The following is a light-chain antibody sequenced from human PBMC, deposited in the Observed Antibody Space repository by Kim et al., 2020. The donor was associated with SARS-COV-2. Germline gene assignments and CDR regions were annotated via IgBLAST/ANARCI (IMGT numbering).Light chain of an antibody. J-gene: IGLJ3*02. Sequence: ELTQDPAVSVALGQTVKITCQGDSLRSHYARWYQQKPGQAPVLVVYSENSRPSGIPDRFSGSSAGNTASLTIAGAQAEDEADYYCNSRDSSGNLWVFGGGTQLTVL. V-gene: IGLV3-19*01. CDR3: NSRDSSGNLWV. CDR1: SLRSHY. CDR2: SEN.